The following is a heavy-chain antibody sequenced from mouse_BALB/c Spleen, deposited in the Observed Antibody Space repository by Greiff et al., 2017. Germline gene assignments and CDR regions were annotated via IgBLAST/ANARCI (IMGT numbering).Heavy chain of an antibody. D-gene: IGHD2-4*01. Sequence: EVKLQESGGGLVQPGGSRKLSCAASGFTFSSFGMHWVRQAPEKGLEWVAYISSGSSTIYYADTVKGRFTISRDNPKNTLFLQMTSLRSEDTAMYYCARGGLYDYDVRFAYWGQGTLVTVSA. V-gene: IGHV5-17*02. CDR3: ARGGLYDYDVRFAY. J-gene: IGHJ3*01. CDR2: ISSGSSTI. CDR1: GFTFSSFG.